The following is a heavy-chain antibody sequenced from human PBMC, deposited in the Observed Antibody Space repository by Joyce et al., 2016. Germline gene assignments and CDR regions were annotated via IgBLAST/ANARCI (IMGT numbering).Heavy chain of an antibody. CDR2: ISYDGRNK. CDR1: GFTFSTYG. V-gene: IGHV3-30*18. J-gene: IGHJ4*02. CDR3: AKDRSSSSWFSLDY. D-gene: IGHD2-2*01. Sequence: QVQLVESGGGVVQPGRSLRLSCAASGFTFSTYGMHWGRQAPGKGLEWVVVISYDGRNKYYADPVKGRFTISRDNSKNTLYLQMNSLRAEDTALYYCAKDRSSSSWFSLDYWGQGTLVTVSS.